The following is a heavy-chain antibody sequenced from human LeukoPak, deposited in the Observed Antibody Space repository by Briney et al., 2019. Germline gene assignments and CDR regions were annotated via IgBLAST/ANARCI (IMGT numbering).Heavy chain of an antibody. CDR3: ARGAYCSSTSCRDNWFDP. V-gene: IGHV3-23*01. D-gene: IGHD2-2*01. CDR2: ISGSGGST. J-gene: IGHJ5*02. Sequence: GGSLRLSCAASGFTFSSYAMSWVRQAPGKGLEWVSAISGSGGSTYYADSVKGRFTISRDNSKNSLYLQMNSLRAEDTAVYYCARGAYCSSTSCRDNWFDPWGQGTLVTVSS. CDR1: GFTFSSYA.